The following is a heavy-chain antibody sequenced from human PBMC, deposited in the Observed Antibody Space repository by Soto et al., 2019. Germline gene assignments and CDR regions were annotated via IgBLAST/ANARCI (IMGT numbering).Heavy chain of an antibody. CDR1: GFNFTNHW. Sequence: VHLVESGGGLVQPGGSLRLSCAASGFNFTNHWMHWVRQAPGKGLVWVSRITSDGKSKAYAECVKGRFAISRDNAKNTVYLQMNGLTVEDPAVYYCARESGDWHLNGFDPWGQGTLVTVSS. D-gene: IGHD2-21*02. V-gene: IGHV3-74*01. CDR2: ITSDGKSK. J-gene: IGHJ5*02. CDR3: ARESGDWHLNGFDP.